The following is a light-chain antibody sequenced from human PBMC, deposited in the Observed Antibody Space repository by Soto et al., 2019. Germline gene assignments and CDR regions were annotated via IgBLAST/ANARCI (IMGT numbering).Light chain of an antibody. Sequence: ELVLTQSPGTLSLSPGERATLSCRASQSVSSSYLAWYQQKPGQAPRLLIYGASSRATGIPDRFSGSGSGTDFTLTIRRLEPEDFAVYHCQQYDKAPQTFGQGTKVDIK. V-gene: IGKV3-20*01. CDR3: QQYDKAPQT. CDR2: GAS. CDR1: QSVSSSY. J-gene: IGKJ2*01.